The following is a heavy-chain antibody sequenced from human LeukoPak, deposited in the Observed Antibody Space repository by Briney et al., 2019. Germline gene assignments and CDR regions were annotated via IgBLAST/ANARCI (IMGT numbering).Heavy chain of an antibody. Sequence: PGGSLRLSCVASGLTFGNYGMNWVRQAPGKGLEWVSSIGGSGSTTYYADSVKGRFTISRDSAKNTLDLQMNSLRAEDTAVYYCARGEKSWINGFDLWGQGTLVTVSS. CDR3: ARGEKSWINGFDL. CDR1: GLTFGNYG. CDR2: IGGSGSTT. J-gene: IGHJ4*02. V-gene: IGHV3-23*01. D-gene: IGHD2-8*01.